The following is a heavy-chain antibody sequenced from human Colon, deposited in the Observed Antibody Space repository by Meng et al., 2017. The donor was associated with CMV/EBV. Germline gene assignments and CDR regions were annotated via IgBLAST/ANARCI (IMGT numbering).Heavy chain of an antibody. CDR3: AREMGHTKRIFDY. J-gene: IGHJ4*02. CDR2: ISTDGTNK. Sequence: GESLKISCVASGFAFSSYSMHWVRQAPGKGLEWVALISTDGTNKYYPDSVKGQFTISRDNSKNTLYLQMNSLRTDDTAMYYCAREMGHTKRIFDYWGQGTLVTVSS. D-gene: IGHD2-15*01. V-gene: IGHV3-30-3*01. CDR1: GFAFSSYS.